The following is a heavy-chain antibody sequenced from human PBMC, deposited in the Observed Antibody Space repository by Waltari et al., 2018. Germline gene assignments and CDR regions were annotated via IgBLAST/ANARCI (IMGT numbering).Heavy chain of an antibody. D-gene: IGHD3-3*01. CDR3: ARDCMEWLLYPNYYYYYMDV. Sequence: QVQLVQSGAEVKKPGASVKVSCKASGYTFTGYYMHWVRQAPGQGLEWMGWINPNSGGTNYAQKFQGRVTMTRDTSISTAYMELSRLRSDDTAVYYCARDCMEWLLYPNYYYYYMDVWGKGTTVTISS. J-gene: IGHJ6*03. CDR2: INPNSGGT. CDR1: GYTFTGYY. V-gene: IGHV1-2*02.